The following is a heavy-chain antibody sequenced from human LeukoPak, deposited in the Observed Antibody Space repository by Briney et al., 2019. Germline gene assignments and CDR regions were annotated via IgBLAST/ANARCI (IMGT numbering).Heavy chain of an antibody. D-gene: IGHD6-19*01. CDR3: ARDRSSGWLSD. CDR1: GGSISSYY. CDR2: IYTSGST. Sequence: SETLSLTCTVAGGSISSYYWCWIRQPAGKGLEWIGRIYTSGSTNYNPSLKSRVTMSVDTSKNQFSLNLSSEPAADTAVYYCARDRSSGWLSDLGQGNLVTVSS. J-gene: IGHJ4*02. V-gene: IGHV4-4*07.